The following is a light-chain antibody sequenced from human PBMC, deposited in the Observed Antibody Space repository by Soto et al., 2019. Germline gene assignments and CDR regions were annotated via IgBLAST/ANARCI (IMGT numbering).Light chain of an antibody. CDR3: QQSYSTLT. V-gene: IGKV1-39*01. CDR1: QSISSY. Sequence: DIQMTQSPSSLSASVGDRVTITCRASQSISSYLNWYQQKPGKAPKLLIYAAASLQSGVPSRFSGSGSGKNFTLTISSLHPEDFATYSCQQSYSTLTFGGGTKVDIK. J-gene: IGKJ4*01. CDR2: AAA.